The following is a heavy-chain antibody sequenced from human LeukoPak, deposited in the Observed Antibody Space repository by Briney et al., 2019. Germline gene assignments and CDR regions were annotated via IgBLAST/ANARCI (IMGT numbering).Heavy chain of an antibody. V-gene: IGHV4-61*05. Sequence: SETLSLTCPVSGVSITSRSYYWGWIRQPPGKGLECIGYIHYTGSTNYNPSLKSRVTISVDTSKNQFSLKLSSVTAADTAVYYCARAPALYNWNYGGGFWFDPWGQGTLVTVSS. CDR2: IHYTGST. CDR3: ARAPALYNWNYGGGFWFDP. D-gene: IGHD1-7*01. CDR1: GVSITSRSYY. J-gene: IGHJ5*02.